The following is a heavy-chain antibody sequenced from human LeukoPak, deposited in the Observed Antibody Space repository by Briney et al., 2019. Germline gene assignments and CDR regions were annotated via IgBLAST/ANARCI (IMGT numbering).Heavy chain of an antibody. V-gene: IGHV1-69*05. CDR3: ARGTVLMGRGYYYYMDV. CDR2: IIPIFGTA. CDR1: GGTFSSYA. J-gene: IGHJ6*03. Sequence: EASVKVSCKASGGTFSSYAISWVRQAPGQGLEWMGGIIPIFGTANYAQKFQGRVTITTDESTSTAYMELSSLRSEDTAVYYCARGTVLMGRGYYYYMDVWGKGTTVTVSS. D-gene: IGHD2-8*01.